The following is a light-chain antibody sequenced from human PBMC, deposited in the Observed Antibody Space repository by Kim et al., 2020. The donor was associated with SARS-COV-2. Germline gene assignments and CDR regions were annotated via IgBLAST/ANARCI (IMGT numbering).Light chain of an antibody. CDR3: ETWDANTRV. CDR1: SGRYI. Sequence: QLVLTQPPSASASLGSSVNLTCTLSSGRYIIAWHQQQPGKAPRYLMKLEVSGSSSKGSGVPDRFSGSSSGADRYLTISNLQSEDEADYYCETWDANTRVFGGGTQLTVL. J-gene: IGLJ3*02. CDR2: LEVSGSS. V-gene: IGLV4-60*03.